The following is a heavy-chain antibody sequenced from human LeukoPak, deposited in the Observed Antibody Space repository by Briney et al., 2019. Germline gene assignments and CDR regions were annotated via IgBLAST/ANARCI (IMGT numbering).Heavy chain of an antibody. CDR2: ISSYDGNT. Sequence: ASVKVSCKASGYTFSGYGINWVRQAPGQGLEWMGWISSYDGNTNYAQKLQGRVTMTTDTSTSTAYMDLRSLRSDDTAVYYCARDRHRRHYYDSSLHPPLDYWGQGTLVTVSS. V-gene: IGHV1-18*01. J-gene: IGHJ4*02. CDR3: ARDRHRRHYYDSSLHPPLDY. D-gene: IGHD3-22*01. CDR1: GYTFSGYG.